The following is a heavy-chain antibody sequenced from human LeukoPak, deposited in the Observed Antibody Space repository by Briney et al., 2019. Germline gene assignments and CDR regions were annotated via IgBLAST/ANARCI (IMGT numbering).Heavy chain of an antibody. CDR1: GYTFTNYD. V-gene: IGHV1-8*01. Sequence: ASVKVSCKASGYTFTNYDINWVRQATGQGLEWMGWMNPNSGNTGYAQNFQGRVTMTRNTSISTAYMELGSLRSEDTAVYYCARAYSSGWYAWFDPWGQGTLVTVSS. CDR2: MNPNSGNT. D-gene: IGHD6-19*01. J-gene: IGHJ5*02. CDR3: ARAYSSGWYAWFDP.